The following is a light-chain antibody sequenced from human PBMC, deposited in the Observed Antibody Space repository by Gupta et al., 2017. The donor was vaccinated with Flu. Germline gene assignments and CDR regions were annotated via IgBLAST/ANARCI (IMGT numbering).Light chain of an antibody. Sequence: VLTLSPAPLSLSPRDSATLSHVASQSDSGSYLAWYQQKPGLAPRLLIYDASNRATGIPDSFSGSGSGTDFTLKISRVEAEDVGVYYCKQYGTTPTTFGQGTKVEIK. CDR3: KQYGTTPTT. CDR2: DAS. CDR1: QSDSGSY. J-gene: IGKJ1*01. V-gene: IGKV3D-20*01.